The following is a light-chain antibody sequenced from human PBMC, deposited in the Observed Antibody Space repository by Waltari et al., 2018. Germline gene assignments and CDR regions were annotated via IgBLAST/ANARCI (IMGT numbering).Light chain of an antibody. Sequence: DIQMTQSPSSLSASVGDRVTITRRASQSISSYLNWYQQKPGKAPKRLIYVASSLESGVPSRFSGSGSGTDFTLTISSLQPEDFATYYCQQSYSTPWTFGQGTKVEIK. CDR2: VAS. CDR1: QSISSY. J-gene: IGKJ1*01. V-gene: IGKV1-39*01. CDR3: QQSYSTPWT.